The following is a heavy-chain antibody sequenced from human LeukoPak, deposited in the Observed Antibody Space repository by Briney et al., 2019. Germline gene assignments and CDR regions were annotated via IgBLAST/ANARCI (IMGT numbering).Heavy chain of an antibody. D-gene: IGHD3-16*01. CDR2: LSDDGSQK. CDR3: AKDSVPFAENSWFDH. V-gene: IGHV3-7*04. Sequence: SGGSLRLSCAASGFSFSMFWMTWVRQAPGKGPEWVATLSDDGSQKFYLDSVKGRFTISRDNGKNPVFLQMSSLRAEDSALYYCAKDSVPFAENSWFDHWGQGILVTVSS. J-gene: IGHJ5*02. CDR1: GFSFSMFW.